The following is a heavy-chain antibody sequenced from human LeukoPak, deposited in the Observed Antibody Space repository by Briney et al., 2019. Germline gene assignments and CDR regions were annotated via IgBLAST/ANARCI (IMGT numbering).Heavy chain of an antibody. CDR2: ISAYNGNT. J-gene: IGHJ4*02. V-gene: IGHV1-18*01. Sequence: ASVKVSCKASGYTFTSYGISWVRQAPRQGLEWMGWISAYNGNTNYAQKLQGRVTMTTDTSTSTAYMELRSLRSDDTAVYYCVLRYSSSWWRDYWGQGTLVTVSS. D-gene: IGHD6-13*01. CDR3: VLRYSSSWWRDY. CDR1: GYTFTSYG.